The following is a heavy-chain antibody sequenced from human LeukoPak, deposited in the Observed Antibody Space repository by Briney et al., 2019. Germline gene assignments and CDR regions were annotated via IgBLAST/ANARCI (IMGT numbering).Heavy chain of an antibody. CDR3: AGEYDSSGYYYLDY. CDR1: GFTFSTYG. Sequence: GGSLRLSCAVSGFTFSTYGMHWVRQAPGKGLEWVSVIYSGGSTYYADSVKGRFTISRHNSKNTLYLQMNSLRAEDTAVYYCAGEYDSSGYYYLDYWGQGTLVTVSS. D-gene: IGHD3-22*01. CDR2: IYSGGST. V-gene: IGHV3-53*04. J-gene: IGHJ4*02.